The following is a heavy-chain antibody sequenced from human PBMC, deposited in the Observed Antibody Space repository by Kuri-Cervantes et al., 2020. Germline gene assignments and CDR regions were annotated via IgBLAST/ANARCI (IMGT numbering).Heavy chain of an antibody. Sequence: GGSLRLSCAASGFTFSSYAMHWVRQAPGKGLEWVAVISYDGSNKYYADSVKGRFTISRDNSKNTLYLQMNSLRAEDTAVYYCAREGVRGYYYDSSDTGCAFDIWGQGTMVTVSS. CDR3: AREGVRGYYYDSSDTGCAFDI. V-gene: IGHV3-30-3*01. CDR1: GFTFSSYA. D-gene: IGHD3-22*01. J-gene: IGHJ3*02. CDR2: ISYDGSNK.